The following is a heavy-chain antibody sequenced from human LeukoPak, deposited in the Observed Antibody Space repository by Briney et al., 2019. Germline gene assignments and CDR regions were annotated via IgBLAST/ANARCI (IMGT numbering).Heavy chain of an antibody. J-gene: IGHJ3*02. CDR1: GGTFSSYA. CDR3: ASTIVVVPAAILYSLGFDI. Sequence: SVKVSCKASGGTFSSYAISWVRQAPGQGLEWMGGIIPIFGTANYAQKFQGRVTITADESTSTAYMELSSLRSEDTAVYYCASTIVVVPAAILYSLGFDIWGQGTMVTVSS. CDR2: IIPIFGTA. V-gene: IGHV1-69*13. D-gene: IGHD2-2*02.